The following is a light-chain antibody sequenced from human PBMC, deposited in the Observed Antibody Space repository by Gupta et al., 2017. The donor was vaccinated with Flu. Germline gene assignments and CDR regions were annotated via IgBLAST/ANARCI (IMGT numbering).Light chain of an antibody. CDR3: MQALQTPYT. Sequence: ISCRSSQSLLQSNGYNYLDWYLQKPGQSPQLLIYLGSNRASGVPDRFSGSGSGTDFTLKISRVEAEDVGVYYCMQALQTPYTFGQGPKLEIK. CDR1: QSLLQSNGYNY. J-gene: IGKJ2*01. CDR2: LGS. V-gene: IGKV2-28*01.